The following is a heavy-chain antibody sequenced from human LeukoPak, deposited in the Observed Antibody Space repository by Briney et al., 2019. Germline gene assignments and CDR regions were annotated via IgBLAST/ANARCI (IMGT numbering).Heavy chain of an antibody. CDR1: GGSFSGYY. CDR3: ARNCTADNDVSRRDKWFDP. Sequence: SETLSLTCAVYGGSFSGYYWAWIRQPPGKGLEWIGSIYYSGSTLYNPSLKSRVTISVDTSRNQFSLKLKSVTAADTALYYCARNCTADNDVSRRDKWFDPWGHGTLVTVSS. D-gene: IGHD2-8*02. CDR2: IYYSGST. V-gene: IGHV4-34*01. J-gene: IGHJ5*02.